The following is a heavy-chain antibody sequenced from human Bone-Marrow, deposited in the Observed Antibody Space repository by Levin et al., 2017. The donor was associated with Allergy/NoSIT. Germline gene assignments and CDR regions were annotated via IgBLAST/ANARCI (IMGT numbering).Heavy chain of an antibody. Sequence: GGSLRLSCVTSGFNFRVYTMTWVRQVPGKGLQWVSSITSDSTDIHVADSVKGRFTISREDAQPLVFLQMNNLKVEDTAVYYCARDRGATVRRLTWGQGTVVTVSS. V-gene: IGHV3-21*01. CDR2: ITSDSTDI. D-gene: IGHD1-26*01. J-gene: IGHJ5*01. CDR3: ARDRGATVRRLT. CDR1: GFNFRVYT.